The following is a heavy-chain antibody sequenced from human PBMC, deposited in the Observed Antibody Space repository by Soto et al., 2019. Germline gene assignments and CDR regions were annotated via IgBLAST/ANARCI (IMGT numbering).Heavy chain of an antibody. CDR1: GFIFSSYT. Sequence: VGSLRLSCAASGFIFSSYTMNWVRQAPGRGLEWVSSIGTSSSYIYYADSVKGRFTISRDNAKNSLFLQMNSLRADDTAVYYCARDSVRDYLYYYYGMDVWGQGTTVTVSS. D-gene: IGHD4-17*01. CDR3: ARDSVRDYLYYYYGMDV. CDR2: IGTSSSYI. J-gene: IGHJ6*02. V-gene: IGHV3-21*01.